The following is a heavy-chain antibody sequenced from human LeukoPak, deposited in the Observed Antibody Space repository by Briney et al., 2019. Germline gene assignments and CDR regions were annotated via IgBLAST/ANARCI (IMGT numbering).Heavy chain of an antibody. V-gene: IGHV4-34*01. Sequence: SETLSLTCAVYGGSFSGYYWSWIRQPPGKGLEWIGEINHSGSTNYNPSLKSRVTISVDTSKNQFSLKLSSVTAADTAVYCCARESVSYSSSWYFDYWGQGTLVTVSS. CDR1: GGSFSGYY. J-gene: IGHJ4*02. CDR3: ARESVSYSSSWYFDY. CDR2: INHSGST. D-gene: IGHD6-13*01.